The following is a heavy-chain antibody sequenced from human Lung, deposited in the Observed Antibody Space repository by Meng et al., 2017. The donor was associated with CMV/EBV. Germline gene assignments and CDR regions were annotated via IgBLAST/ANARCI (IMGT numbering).Heavy chain of an antibody. D-gene: IGHD2-21*02. V-gene: IGHV4-4*03. CDR2: IYHRGST. Sequence: VQVQGSGPGLVKPPGTLSLTCAVSGGSISSSNWWSWVRQPPGKGLEWIGEIYHRGSTNYNPSLKSRVTISVDKSKNQFSLKLSSVTAADTAVYYCARVVTALWGYYFDYWGQGTLVTVSS. J-gene: IGHJ4*02. CDR3: ARVVTALWGYYFDY. CDR1: GGSISSSNW.